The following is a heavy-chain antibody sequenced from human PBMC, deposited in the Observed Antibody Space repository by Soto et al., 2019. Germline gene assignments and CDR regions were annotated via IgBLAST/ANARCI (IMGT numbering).Heavy chain of an antibody. Sequence: SETLSLTCTVSGGSISSYYWSWIRQPPGKGLEWIGYIYYSGSTNYNPSLKSRVTISVDTSKNQFSLKLSSVTAADTAVYYCARASLFLEMASGRLEQNFDYWGQGTLVTVSS. CDR2: IYYSGST. D-gene: IGHD1-1*01. CDR3: ARASLFLEMASGRLEQNFDY. CDR1: GGSISSYY. V-gene: IGHV4-59*01. J-gene: IGHJ4*02.